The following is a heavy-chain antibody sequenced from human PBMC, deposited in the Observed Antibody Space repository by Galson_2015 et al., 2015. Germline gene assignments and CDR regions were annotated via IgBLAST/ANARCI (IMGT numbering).Heavy chain of an antibody. Sequence: SLRLSCAASGFTFSSYSMNWVRQAPGKGLEWVSSISSSSSYIYYADSVKGRFTISRDNAKNSLYLQMNSLRAEDTAVYYCAKDRAPYGSGSFRIDYWGQGTLVTVSS. CDR1: GFTFSSYS. J-gene: IGHJ4*02. CDR2: ISSSSSYI. V-gene: IGHV3-21*01. D-gene: IGHD3-10*01. CDR3: AKDRAPYGSGSFRIDY.